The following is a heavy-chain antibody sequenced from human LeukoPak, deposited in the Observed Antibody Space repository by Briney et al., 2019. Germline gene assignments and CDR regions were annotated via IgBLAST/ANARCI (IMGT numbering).Heavy chain of an antibody. Sequence: PGGSLRLSCAASGFTFSSYGMHWVRQAPGKGLEWVAVIWYDGSNKYYADSVKDRFTISRDNSKNTLYLQMNSLRAEDTAVYYCARGHLTMVRGVWGGAFDIWGQGTMVTVSS. CDR3: ARGHLTMVRGVWGGAFDI. CDR1: GFTFSSYG. J-gene: IGHJ3*02. D-gene: IGHD3-10*01. CDR2: IWYDGSNK. V-gene: IGHV3-33*01.